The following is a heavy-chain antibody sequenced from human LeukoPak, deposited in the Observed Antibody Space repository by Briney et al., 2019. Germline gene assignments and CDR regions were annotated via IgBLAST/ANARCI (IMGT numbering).Heavy chain of an antibody. J-gene: IGHJ4*02. CDR1: GFTFSTYG. Sequence: GGSLRLSCAASGFTFSTYGMNWVRQAPGKGLEWVSSISSGSSYIYYADSVKGRFTISRDNAKNSLYLQMNSLRAEDTAVYYCAKDQNVVGATAASYWGQGTLVTVSS. CDR3: AKDQNVVGATAASY. CDR2: ISSGSSYI. V-gene: IGHV3-21*01. D-gene: IGHD1-26*01.